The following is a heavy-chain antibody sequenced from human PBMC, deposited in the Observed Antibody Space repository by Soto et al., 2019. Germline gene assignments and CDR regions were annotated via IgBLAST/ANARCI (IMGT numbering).Heavy chain of an antibody. J-gene: IGHJ4*02. V-gene: IGHV3-30-3*01. CDR1: GFTFSSYA. D-gene: IGHD3-16*02. CDR2: ISYDGSNK. CDR3: ARDPNDYVWGSYQPPGY. Sequence: QVQLVESGGGVVQPGRSLRLSCAASGFTFSSYAMHWVRQAPGKGLEWVAVISYDGSNKYYADSVKGRFTISRDNSKNTLYLQMNSLGGEDTAVYYCARDPNDYVWGSYQPPGYWGQGTLVTVSS.